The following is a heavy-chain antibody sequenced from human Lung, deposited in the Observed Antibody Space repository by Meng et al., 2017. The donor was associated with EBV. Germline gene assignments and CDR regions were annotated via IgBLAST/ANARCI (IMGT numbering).Heavy chain of an antibody. J-gene: IGHJ4*02. D-gene: IGHD6-19*01. Sequence: QGQLGQSGSELKKPGASVKVSCKASGYTFTSYALNWLRQAPGQGLEWMGWISTNTGNPTYAQGFTGRFVFSVDTSVSTAYLQISSLKAEDTAVYYCGTLKYTSGFYGPAYWGQGALVTVFS. V-gene: IGHV7-4-1*02. CDR3: GTLKYTSGFYGPAY. CDR1: GYTFTSYA. CDR2: ISTNTGNP.